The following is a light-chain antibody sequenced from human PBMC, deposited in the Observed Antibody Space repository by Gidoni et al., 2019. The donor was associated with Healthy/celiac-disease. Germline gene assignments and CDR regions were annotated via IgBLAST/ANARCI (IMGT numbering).Light chain of an antibody. CDR3: QSYDSSLSGWV. V-gene: IGLV1-40*01. CDR2: GNS. J-gene: IGLJ3*02. CDR1: SSNIGAGYD. Sequence: QSVLTQPPSVSGAPGQRVPISSTGSSSNIGAGYDVHWSQHLPGTAPNLLIYGNSNRPSGVPDRFSGSKSGTSASLAITGLQAEDEADYYCQSYDSSLSGWVFGGGTKLTVL.